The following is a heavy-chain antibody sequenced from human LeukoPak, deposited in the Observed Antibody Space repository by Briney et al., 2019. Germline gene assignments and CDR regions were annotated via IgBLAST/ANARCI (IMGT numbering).Heavy chain of an antibody. CDR3: ARTDYDFWSGYYSTDY. D-gene: IGHD3-3*01. CDR1: GGSISSGDYY. CDR2: IYYSGST. J-gene: IGHJ4*02. V-gene: IGHV4-30-4*08. Sequence: TSQTLSLTCTVSGGSISSGDYYWSWIRQPPGKGLEWIGYIYYSGSTYYNPSLKSRVTISVDTSKNQFPLKLSSVTAADTAVYYCARTDYDFWSGYYSTDYWGQGTLVTVSS.